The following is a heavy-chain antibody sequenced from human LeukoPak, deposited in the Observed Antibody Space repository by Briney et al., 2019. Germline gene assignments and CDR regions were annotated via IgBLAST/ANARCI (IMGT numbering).Heavy chain of an antibody. V-gene: IGHV4-59*01. CDR1: GDSISSYY. Sequence: SETLSLTCTVSGDSISSYYWTWIRQPPGKGLEWIGCTYYTGNSNYNPSLKSRVTISLDTSKNQFSLKLSSVTAADTAVYYCARGYYLPKTAEVGTTALFDYWGQGTLVTVSS. D-gene: IGHD1-1*01. J-gene: IGHJ4*02. CDR3: ARGYYLPKTAEVGTTALFDY. CDR2: TYYTGNS.